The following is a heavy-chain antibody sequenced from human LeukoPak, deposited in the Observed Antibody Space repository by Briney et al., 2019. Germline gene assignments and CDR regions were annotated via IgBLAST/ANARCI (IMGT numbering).Heavy chain of an antibody. CDR1: GGSISSGGYS. CDR3: ARAGGGYSFDY. J-gene: IGHJ4*02. Sequence: SETLSLTCAVSGGSISSGGYSWSWIRQPPGKGLEWIGNIFHSGSTYYNPSLKSRVTISVDRSKNQFSLKLTSVTAADTAVYYCARAGGGYSFDYWGQGTLVTVSS. D-gene: IGHD5-18*01. CDR2: IFHSGST. V-gene: IGHV4-30-2*02.